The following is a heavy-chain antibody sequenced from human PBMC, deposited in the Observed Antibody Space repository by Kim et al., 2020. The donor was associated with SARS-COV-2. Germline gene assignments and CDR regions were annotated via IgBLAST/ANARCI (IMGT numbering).Heavy chain of an antibody. V-gene: IGHV3-7*03. CDR2: IKQDGSEK. CDR3: ASLGYFDWLYDGDLFDY. Sequence: GGSLRLSCAASGFTFSSYWMSWVRQAPGKGLEWVANIKQDGSEKYYVDSVKGRFTISRDNAKNSLYLQMNSLRAEDTAVYYCASLGYFDWLYDGDLFDYWGQGTLVTVSS. J-gene: IGHJ4*02. CDR1: GFTFSSYW. D-gene: IGHD3-9*01.